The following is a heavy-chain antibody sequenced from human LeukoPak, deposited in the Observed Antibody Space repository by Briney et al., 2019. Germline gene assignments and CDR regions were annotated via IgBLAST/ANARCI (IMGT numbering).Heavy chain of an antibody. Sequence: SETLSLTCTVSGDSISSYYWGWIRQPPGKGLEWIGYIYYSGTTNYNPSLKSRVTISVDASKNQFSLNLTSVTAADTAVYYCARGTLYSSGWYFDYWGQGTLVTVSS. J-gene: IGHJ4*02. D-gene: IGHD6-19*01. V-gene: IGHV4-59*01. CDR1: GDSISSYY. CDR2: IYYSGTT. CDR3: ARGTLYSSGWYFDY.